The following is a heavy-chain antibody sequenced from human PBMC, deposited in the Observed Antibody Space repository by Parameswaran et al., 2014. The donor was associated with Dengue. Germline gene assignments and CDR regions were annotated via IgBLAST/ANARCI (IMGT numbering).Heavy chain of an antibody. D-gene: IGHD3-3*01. CDR3: ARATYYADPGFDP. CDR2: IIPILGIA. V-gene: IGHV1-69*04. Sequence: WVRQAPGQGLEWMRRIIPILGIANYAQKFQGRVTITADKSTSTAYMELSSLRSEDTAVYYCARATYYADPGFDPWGQGTLVTVSS. J-gene: IGHJ5*02.